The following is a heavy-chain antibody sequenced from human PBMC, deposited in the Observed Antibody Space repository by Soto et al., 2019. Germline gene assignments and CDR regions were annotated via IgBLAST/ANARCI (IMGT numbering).Heavy chain of an antibody. CDR3: ARRYGSSSVWDY. Sequence: QVQLVGSGGGVVQPGRSLRLSCAASGFAYSSYAMFWVRQAPGKGLEWVAVIWSDGSKKYYADSVKGRFTISRDNSMNTLYLQMNSLRAEDTAVYYCARRYGSSSVWDYWGQGTLVTVSS. CDR1: GFAYSSYA. J-gene: IGHJ4*02. D-gene: IGHD6-6*01. CDR2: IWSDGSKK. V-gene: IGHV3-33*01.